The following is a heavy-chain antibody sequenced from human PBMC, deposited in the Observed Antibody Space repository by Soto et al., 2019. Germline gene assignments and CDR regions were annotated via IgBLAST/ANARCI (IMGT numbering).Heavy chain of an antibody. J-gene: IGHJ3*02. CDR1: GGSISSGGYS. Sequence: QLQLQESGSGLVKPSQTLSLTCAVSGGSISSGGYSWSWIRQPPGKGLEWIGYIYHSGSTYYNPSLKSRVTISDRSKNQFSLKLSSVTAADTAVYYCARTPDIWGQGTMVTVSS. CDR2: IYHSGST. CDR3: ARTPDI. V-gene: IGHV4-30-2*01.